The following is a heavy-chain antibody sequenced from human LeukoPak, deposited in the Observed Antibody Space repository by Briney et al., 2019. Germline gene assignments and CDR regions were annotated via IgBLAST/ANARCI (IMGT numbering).Heavy chain of an antibody. CDR2: MYYSGST. V-gene: IGHV4-39*07. CDR1: GGSISSSGYY. CDR3: ARGNLYSEVPD. D-gene: IGHD5-18*01. Sequence: SETLSLTCTVSGGSISSSGYYWGWIRQPPGKGLEWIGSMYYSGSTYYNPSLKSRVTISVDTSKNQFSLRLSSVTAADTAVYYCARGNLYSEVPDWGQGTLVTVSS. J-gene: IGHJ4*02.